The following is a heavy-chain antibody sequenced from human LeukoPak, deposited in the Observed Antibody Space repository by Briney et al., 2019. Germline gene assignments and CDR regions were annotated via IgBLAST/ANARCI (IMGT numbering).Heavy chain of an antibody. CDR3: ARARVYTWYFDL. CDR2: ISYDGSNK. J-gene: IGHJ2*01. D-gene: IGHD5/OR15-5a*01. Sequence: PGRSLRLSCAASGFTFSSYAMHWVRQAPGKGLEWVAVISYDGSNKYYADSVKGRFTISRDNSKNTLYLQMNSLRAEDTAVYYCARARVYTWYFDLWGRGTVVTVSS. CDR1: GFTFSSYA. V-gene: IGHV3-30*04.